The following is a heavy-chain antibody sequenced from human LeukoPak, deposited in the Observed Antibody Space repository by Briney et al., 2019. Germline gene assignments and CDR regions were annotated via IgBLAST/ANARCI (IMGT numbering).Heavy chain of an antibody. CDR3: ARVMTNVWFDP. Sequence: GASVKVSCEASGYTFTSYAMNWVRQAPGQGLEWMGWINTSTGNPTYAQGFTGRFVFSLDTSVSTAYLQISSLKAEDTAVYYCARVMTNVWFDPWGQGTLVTVSS. CDR2: INTSTGNP. V-gene: IGHV7-4-1*02. D-gene: IGHD2-8*01. CDR1: GYTFTSYA. J-gene: IGHJ5*02.